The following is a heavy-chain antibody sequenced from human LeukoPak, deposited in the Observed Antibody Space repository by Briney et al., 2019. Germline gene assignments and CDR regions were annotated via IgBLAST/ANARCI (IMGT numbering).Heavy chain of an antibody. CDR2: IYTSGST. D-gene: IGHD2-15*01. V-gene: IGHV4-61*02. Sequence: PSETLSLTCTVSGGSISNGSYYWSWIRQPAGKGMEWIGRIYTSGSTNYKPSLKSRVTISVDTSKNQFSLKLSSVAAADTAVYYCAREVDYSPPDQFEWFDPWGQGTLVTVSS. J-gene: IGHJ5*02. CDR1: GGSISNGSYY. CDR3: AREVDYSPPDQFEWFDP.